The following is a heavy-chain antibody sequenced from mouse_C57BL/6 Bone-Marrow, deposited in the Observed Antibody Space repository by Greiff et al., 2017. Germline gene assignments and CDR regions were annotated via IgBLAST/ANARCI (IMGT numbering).Heavy chain of an antibody. CDR3: ARGPISGGFAY. V-gene: IGHV3-6*01. J-gene: IGHJ3*01. Sequence: EVQLVESGPGLVKPSQSLSLTCSVTGYSITSGYYWNWIRQFPGNKLEWMGYISYDGSNNYNPSLKNRISITRDTSKNQFFLKLNSVTTEDTATYYCARGPISGGFAYWGQGTLVTVSA. CDR1: GYSITSGYY. CDR2: ISYDGSN.